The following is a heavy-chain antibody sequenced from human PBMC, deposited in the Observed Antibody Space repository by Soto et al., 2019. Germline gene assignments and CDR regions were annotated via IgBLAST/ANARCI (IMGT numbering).Heavy chain of an antibody. J-gene: IGHJ4*02. CDR1: GFTFDDYA. Sequence: SLRLSCVASGFTFDDYAIHWVRQAPGKGLEWVSGISWNSGSIGYADSVKGRFTISRNNAKTSLFLQMNSLKVEDTALYYCARETTLAGYKYYFDSWGQGTLVTVYS. CDR3: ARETTLAGYKYYFDS. CDR2: ISWNSGSI. V-gene: IGHV3-9*01. D-gene: IGHD3-9*01.